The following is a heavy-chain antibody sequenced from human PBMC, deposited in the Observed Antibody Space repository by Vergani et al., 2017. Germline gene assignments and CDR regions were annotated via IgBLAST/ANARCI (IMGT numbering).Heavy chain of an antibody. V-gene: IGHV1-69*01. CDR3: AREIVSEEHYYDYGMDV. CDR2: SIPIFGTA. J-gene: IGHJ6*02. Sequence: QVQLVQSGAEVKKPGSSVKVSCKASGGTFSSYAISWVRQAPGQGLEWMGGSIPIFGTANYAQKLQGRVTITADESTRTAYMELSSLRSEDTAVYYCAREIVSEEHYYDYGMDVWGQGP. CDR1: GGTFSSYA. D-gene: IGHD2/OR15-2a*01.